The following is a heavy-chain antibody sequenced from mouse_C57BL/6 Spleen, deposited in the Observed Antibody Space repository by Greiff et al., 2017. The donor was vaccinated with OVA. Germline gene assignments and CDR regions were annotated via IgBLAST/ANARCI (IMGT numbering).Heavy chain of an antibody. D-gene: IGHD2-3*01. J-gene: IGHJ3*01. CDR3: ARDEGYDGYAWFAY. CDR2: ISDGGSYT. Sequence: EVQLVESGGGLVKPGGSLKLSCAASGFTFSSYAMSWVRQTPEKRLEWVATISDGGSYTYYPDNVKGRFTISRDNAKNILYLQMSHLKSEDTAMYYCARDEGYDGYAWFAYWGQGTLVTVSA. V-gene: IGHV5-4*01. CDR1: GFTFSSYA.